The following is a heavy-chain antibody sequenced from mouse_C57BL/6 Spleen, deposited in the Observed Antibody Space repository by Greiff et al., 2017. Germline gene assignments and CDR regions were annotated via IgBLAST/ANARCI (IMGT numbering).Heavy chain of an antibody. CDR2: IYPGDGDT. CDR1: GYAFSRYW. CDR3: ARSYGNFFDY. J-gene: IGHJ2*01. V-gene: IGHV1-80*01. D-gene: IGHD2-1*01. Sequence: QVQLQQSGAELVKPGASVKISCKASGYAFSRYWMNWVKQRPGKGLEWIGQIYPGDGDTNYNGKFKGKATLTADKSSSTAYMQLSSLTSEDSAVYFCARSYGNFFDYWGQGTTLTVSS.